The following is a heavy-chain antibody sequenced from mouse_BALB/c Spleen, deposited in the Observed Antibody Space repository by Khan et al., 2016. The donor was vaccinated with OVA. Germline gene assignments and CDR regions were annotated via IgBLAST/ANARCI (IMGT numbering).Heavy chain of an antibody. CDR2: IDPENGNS. Sequence: VQLQQSGAELVRPGALVKLSCKGSGFNIKDYYMQWVKQRPEQGLEWIGWIDPENGNSIYDPKFQGKVSITADTSSNTAYLQISSLTSEDTAVYYCSRSILLYFDYWGQGTTLTVSS. CDR3: SRSILLYFDY. D-gene: IGHD2-3*01. CDR1: GFNIKDYY. V-gene: IGHV14-1*02. J-gene: IGHJ2*01.